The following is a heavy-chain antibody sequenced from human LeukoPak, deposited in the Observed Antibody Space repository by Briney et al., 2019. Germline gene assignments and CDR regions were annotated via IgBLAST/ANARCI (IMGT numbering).Heavy chain of an antibody. J-gene: IGHJ5*02. CDR2: INPSGDNT. V-gene: IGHV1-46*01. Sequence: GASVKVSCKASGYTFTNNFMHWVRQAPGQGLEGIGIINPSGDNTWYAQKFQGRVTMTRDMATSTDYLEVSSLRSEDTAVYYCARDNSLRDTAWWFDPWGQGTLVTVSS. CDR3: ARDNSLRDTAWWFDP. D-gene: IGHD5-24*01. CDR1: GYTFTNNF.